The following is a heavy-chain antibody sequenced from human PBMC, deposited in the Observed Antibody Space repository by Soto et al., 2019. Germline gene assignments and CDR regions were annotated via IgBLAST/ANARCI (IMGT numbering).Heavy chain of an antibody. CDR3: ARARTERFDP. V-gene: IGHV4-59*01. Sequence: SETRSLTWTVSGGSISSYYWSWIRQPPGKGLEWIGYIYYSGSTNYNPSLKSRVTISVDTSKNQFSLKLSSVTAADTAVYYCARARTERFDPWGQGTLVTVSS. J-gene: IGHJ5*02. CDR2: IYYSGST. CDR1: GGSISSYY.